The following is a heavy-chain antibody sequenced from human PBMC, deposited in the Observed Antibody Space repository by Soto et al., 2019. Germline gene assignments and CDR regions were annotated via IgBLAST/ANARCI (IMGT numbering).Heavy chain of an antibody. CDR2: ISSSSSTI. Sequence: GGSLRLSCAASGFTFSSYSMNWVRQAPGKGLEWVSYISSSSSTIYYADSVKGRFTISRDNAKNSLYLQMNSLRDEDTAVYYCARDRGLAAPNPIYYYYGLEVWGQGTKVTVSS. CDR3: ARDRGLAAPNPIYYYYGLEV. V-gene: IGHV3-48*02. D-gene: IGHD6-13*01. CDR1: GFTFSSYS. J-gene: IGHJ6*02.